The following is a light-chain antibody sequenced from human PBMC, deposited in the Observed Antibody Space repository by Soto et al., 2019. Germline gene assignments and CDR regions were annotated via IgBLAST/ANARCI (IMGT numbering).Light chain of an antibody. CDR2: DAS. CDR3: QQYENLPT. CDR1: HNINNY. J-gene: IGKJ5*01. Sequence: DIQMTQSPSSLSASVGDRVTITCQASHNINNYLNWYQQKPGRAPKLLNYDASNEEAGVPSRFRGSGSGTDFTFTISRLQAEDIATYYCQQYENLPTFGQGTRLEIK. V-gene: IGKV1-33*01.